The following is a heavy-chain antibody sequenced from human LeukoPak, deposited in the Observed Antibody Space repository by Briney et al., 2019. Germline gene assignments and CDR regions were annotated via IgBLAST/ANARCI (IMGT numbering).Heavy chain of an antibody. CDR1: GGSISGTSFY. Sequence: SETLSLTCTVSGGSISGTSFYWGWIRQAPGKGLEWIGAIYDTGSTYYNPSLKSRVTLSVDTSKNQSSLKFHSVTDADTAAYYCARHGPIRYYYYYGMDVWGQGTTVTVSS. V-gene: IGHV4-39*01. CDR2: IYDTGST. CDR3: ARHGPIRYYYYYGMDV. J-gene: IGHJ6*02.